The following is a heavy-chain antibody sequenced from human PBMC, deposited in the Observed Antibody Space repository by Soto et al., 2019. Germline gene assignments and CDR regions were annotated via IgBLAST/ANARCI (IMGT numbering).Heavy chain of an antibody. CDR3: ARGGVWVEVVVAGHFAF. V-gene: IGHV3-64*01. J-gene: IGHJ4*02. CDR2: ISSNGENT. Sequence: EVQLVESGGGLVQPGGSLRLSCAASGFTFSSYAMYWVRQAPGKGLEYVSAISSNGENTYYANSVKGRFTISRDNSKNTLYLQMGSLRAEDMAVYYCARGGVWVEVVVAGHFAFWGQGTLVTVSS. CDR1: GFTFSSYA. D-gene: IGHD2-15*01.